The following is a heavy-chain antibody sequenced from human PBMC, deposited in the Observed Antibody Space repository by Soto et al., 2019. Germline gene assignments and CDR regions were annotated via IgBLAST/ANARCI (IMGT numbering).Heavy chain of an antibody. CDR1: GGTFSSYA. V-gene: IGHV1-69*06. CDR2: IIPIFGTA. J-gene: IGHJ6*02. D-gene: IGHD4-4*01. CDR3: ARDLYSNYYYYYGMDV. Sequence: QVQLVQSGAEVKKPGSSVKVSCKASGGTFSSYAISWVRQAPGQGLEWMGGIIPIFGTANYAQKFQGRVTITADKSTSTAYMELRSLRSEDTAVYYCARDLYSNYYYYYGMDVWGQGTTVTVSS.